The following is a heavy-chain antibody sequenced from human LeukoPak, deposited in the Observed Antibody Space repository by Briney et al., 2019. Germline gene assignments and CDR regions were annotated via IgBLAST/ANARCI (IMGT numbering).Heavy chain of an antibody. CDR3: ARDCSGGSCYLH. V-gene: IGHV1-18*01. CDR1: GYTFTSYG. Sequence: ASVKVSCKASGYTFTSYGISWVRQAPGQELEWMVWISAYNGNTNYAQKLHGRVTMTTDTSTSTAYMELRSRRSDDTAVYYCARDCSGGSCYLHWGQGTLVTVSS. D-gene: IGHD2-15*01. CDR2: ISAYNGNT. J-gene: IGHJ1*01.